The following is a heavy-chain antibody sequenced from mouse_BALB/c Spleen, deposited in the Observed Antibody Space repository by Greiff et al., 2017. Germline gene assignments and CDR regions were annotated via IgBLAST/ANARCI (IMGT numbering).Heavy chain of an antibody. D-gene: IGHD2-1*01. V-gene: IGHV2-9*02. CDR1: GFSLTSYG. Sequence: VHLVESGPGLVAPSQSLSITCTVSGFSLTSYGVHWVRQPPGKGLEWLGVIWAGGSTNYNSALMSRLSISKDNSKSQVFLKMNSLQTDDTAMYYCASYYGNGYFDVWGAGTTVTVSS. CDR2: IWAGGST. CDR3: ASYYGNGYFDV. J-gene: IGHJ1*01.